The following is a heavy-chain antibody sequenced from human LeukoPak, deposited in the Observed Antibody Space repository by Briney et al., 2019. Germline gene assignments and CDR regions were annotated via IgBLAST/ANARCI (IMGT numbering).Heavy chain of an antibody. CDR3: ARDPDGYNWFDP. D-gene: IGHD3-10*01. V-gene: IGHV1-69*05. CDR2: IIPIFGTA. Sequence: SVKVSCKASGGTFSSYAISWVRQAPGQGLEWMGGIIPIFGTANYAQKFQGRVTITTVESTSTAYMELSSLRSEDTAVYYCARDPDGYNWFDPWGQGTPVTVSS. J-gene: IGHJ5*02. CDR1: GGTFSSYA.